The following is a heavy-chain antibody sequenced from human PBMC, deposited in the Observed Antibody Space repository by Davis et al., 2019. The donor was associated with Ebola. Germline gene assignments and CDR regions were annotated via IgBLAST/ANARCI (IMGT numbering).Heavy chain of an antibody. V-gene: IGHV4-59*01. CDR2: IYYSGST. Sequence: MPSETLSLICTVSGGSISSYYWSWIRQPPGKGLEWIGYIYYSGSTNYNPSLKSRVTISVDTSKNQFSLKLSSVTAADTAVYYCARSSSCFDYWGQGTLVTVSS. J-gene: IGHJ4*02. CDR3: ARSSSCFDY. D-gene: IGHD6-13*01. CDR1: GGSISSYY.